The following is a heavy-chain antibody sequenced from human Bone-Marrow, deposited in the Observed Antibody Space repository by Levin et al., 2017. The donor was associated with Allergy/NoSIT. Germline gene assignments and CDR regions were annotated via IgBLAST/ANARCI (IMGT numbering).Heavy chain of an antibody. CDR2: ISSSGVHT. CDR1: GFPFSSYS. J-gene: IGHJ4*02. CDR3: ASRHCTSTHCYSFDY. V-gene: IGHV3-21*01. Sequence: LSLTCAASGFPFSSYSMNWVRQAPGKGLEWVSSISSSGVHTFYGDSLKGRFTISRDNAQNSLFLQMNSLRAEDTAVYYCASRHCTSTHCYSFDYWGQGILVTVSS. D-gene: IGHD2-21*02.